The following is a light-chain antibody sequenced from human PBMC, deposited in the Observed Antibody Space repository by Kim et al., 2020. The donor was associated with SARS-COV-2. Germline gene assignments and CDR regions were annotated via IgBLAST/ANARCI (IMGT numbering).Light chain of an antibody. J-gene: IGLJ2*01. Sequence: QPVLTQPPSVSGAPGQRVIISCTGSSSNIGAGYDVHWYQQLPGTAPKLLIYGNNNRPSGVPDRFSGSKPGTSASLAITGLQAEDEADYYCQSYDSSLNNVIFGGGTKLTVL. CDR2: GNN. CDR1: SSNIGAGYD. CDR3: QSYDSSLNNVI. V-gene: IGLV1-40*01.